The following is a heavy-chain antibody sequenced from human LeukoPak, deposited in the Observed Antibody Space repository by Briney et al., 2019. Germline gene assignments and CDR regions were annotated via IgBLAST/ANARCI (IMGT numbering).Heavy chain of an antibody. CDR2: IKQDGSEK. CDR1: GFTFSSYW. Sequence: GGSLRLSCAASGFTFSSYWMSWVRQAPGKGLEWVANIKQDGSEKYYVDSVKGRFTISRDNAKNSLHLQMNSLRAEDTAVYYCAREIGGGYDSGAFDIWGQGTMVTVSS. V-gene: IGHV3-7*01. CDR3: AREIGGGYDSGAFDI. J-gene: IGHJ3*02. D-gene: IGHD5-12*01.